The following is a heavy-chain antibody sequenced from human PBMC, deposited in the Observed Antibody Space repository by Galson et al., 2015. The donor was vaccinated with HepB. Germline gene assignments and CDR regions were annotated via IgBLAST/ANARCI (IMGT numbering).Heavy chain of an antibody. D-gene: IGHD3-9*01. CDR2: INPSGGST. CDR1: GYTFTSYY. Sequence: SVKVSCKASGYTFTSYYMHWVRQAPGQGLEWMGIINPSGGSTSYARKLQGRVTMTRDTSTSTVYTELSSLRSEDTAVYYCARKASLTGFDYWGQGTLVTVSS. V-gene: IGHV1-46*04. J-gene: IGHJ4*02. CDR3: ARKASLTGFDY.